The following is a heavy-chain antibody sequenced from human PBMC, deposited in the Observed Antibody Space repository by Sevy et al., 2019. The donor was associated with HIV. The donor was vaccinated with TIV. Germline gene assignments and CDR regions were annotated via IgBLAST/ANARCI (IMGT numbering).Heavy chain of an antibody. J-gene: IGHJ6*02. CDR2: ISSDGSYR. CDR1: GFTFGTYD. D-gene: IGHD3-16*01. CDR3: AKNRPPGGSLFSRHGMDV. V-gene: IGHV3-30*18. Sequence: GGSLRLSCAASGFTFGTYDMHWVRHAPGKGLEWVAIISSDGSYRYYADSVRGRFSMSRDNSKNTMYLQISGLLIEDTAVYYCAKNRPPGGSLFSRHGMDVWGRGTTVTVSS.